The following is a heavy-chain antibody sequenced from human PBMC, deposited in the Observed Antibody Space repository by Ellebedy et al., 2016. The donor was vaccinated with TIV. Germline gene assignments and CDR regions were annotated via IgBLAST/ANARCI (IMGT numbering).Heavy chain of an antibody. V-gene: IGHV3-33*01. J-gene: IGHJ6*02. CDR1: GFTFSSYG. CDR3: ARDRRLASRGYYYGMDV. Sequence: PGGSLRLSCAASGFTFSSYGMHWVRQAPGKGLEWVAVIWYDGSNKYYADSVKGRFTISRDNSKNTLYLQMNSLRAEDTAVYYCARDRRLASRGYYYGMDVWGQGTTVTVSS. CDR2: IWYDGSNK. D-gene: IGHD5-24*01.